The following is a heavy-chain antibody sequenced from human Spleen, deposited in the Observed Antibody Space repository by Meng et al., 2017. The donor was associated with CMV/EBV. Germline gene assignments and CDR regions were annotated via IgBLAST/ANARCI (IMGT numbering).Heavy chain of an antibody. J-gene: IGHJ4*02. CDR2: IRSKANSYAT. CDR1: GFTFGDYT. CDR3: TSSSAY. D-gene: IGHD6-6*01. Sequence: GESLKISCTASGFTFGDYTLSWVRQAPGKGLEWVGRIRSKANSYATAYAASVKGRFTISRDDSKNTAYLQMNSLKTEDTAVYYCTSSSAYWGQGTLVTVSS. V-gene: IGHV3-73*01.